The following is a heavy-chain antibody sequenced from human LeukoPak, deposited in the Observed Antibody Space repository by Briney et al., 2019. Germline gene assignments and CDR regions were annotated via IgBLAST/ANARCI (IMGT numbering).Heavy chain of an antibody. CDR2: IRYDGSNK. CDR1: GFTFSASG. J-gene: IGHJ4*02. CDR3: AKEGSSWVPFDY. D-gene: IGHD6-13*01. V-gene: IGHV3-30*02. Sequence: GGSLRLSCAASGFTFSASGMHWVRQAPGKGLEWVTFIRYDGSNKYYADSVKGRFTISRDNSKNTLHLQMHSLRAEDTAVYYCAKEGSSWVPFDYWGQGTLVTVSS.